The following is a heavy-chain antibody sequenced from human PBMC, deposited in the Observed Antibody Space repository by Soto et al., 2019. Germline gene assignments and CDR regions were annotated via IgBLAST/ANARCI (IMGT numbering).Heavy chain of an antibody. V-gene: IGHV4-4*02. CDR3: ARNGWYSLDL. CDR2: IYHSGAT. J-gene: IGHJ3*01. CDR1: GDSISNDSW. D-gene: IGHD6-19*01. Sequence: QVQLQESGPGLVKPSGTLSLTCAVSGDSISNDSWWSWVRQPPGKGLEWIGEIYHSGATNYNPSLTSRVTISVDRSKIQLSLGLTSMTAADTAVYICARNGWYSLDLWGQGAMVTVSS.